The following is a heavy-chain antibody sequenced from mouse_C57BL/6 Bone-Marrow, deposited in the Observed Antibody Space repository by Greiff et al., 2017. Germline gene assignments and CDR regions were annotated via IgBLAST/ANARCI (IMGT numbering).Heavy chain of an antibody. D-gene: IGHD1-1*01. Sequence: EVQLQESGGGLVQPGGSMKLSCVASGFTFSNYWMNWVRQSPEKGLEWVAQIRLKSDNYATHYAESVKGRFTISRDDSKSSVYLQMNNLRAEDTGIYYCTGGSSYYWGQGTTLTGSS. V-gene: IGHV6-3*01. CDR2: IRLKSDNYAT. J-gene: IGHJ2*01. CDR3: TGGSSYY. CDR1: GFTFSNYW.